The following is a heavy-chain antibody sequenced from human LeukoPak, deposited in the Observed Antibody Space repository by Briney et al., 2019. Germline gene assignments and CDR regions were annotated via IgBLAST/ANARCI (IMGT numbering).Heavy chain of an antibody. CDR2: IYHSGST. CDR3: ARSLIYCSGGSCYPGWFDP. CDR1: GGSISSGGYS. D-gene: IGHD2-15*01. J-gene: IGHJ5*02. V-gene: IGHV4-30-2*01. Sequence: PSETLSLTCAVSGGSISSGGYSWSWIRQPPGKGLEWIVYIYHSGSTYYNPSLKSRVTISVDRSKNQFSLKLSSVTAADTAVYYCARSLIYCSGGSCYPGWFDPWGQGTLVTVSS.